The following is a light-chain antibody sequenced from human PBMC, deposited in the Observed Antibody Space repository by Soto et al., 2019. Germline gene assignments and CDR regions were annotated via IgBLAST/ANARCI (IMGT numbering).Light chain of an antibody. CDR3: HQYNTYPYT. CDR1: QNIDIW. Sequence: DIQMTQSPSTLSASVGDRVTITCRASQNIDIWLAWYLQKPGKAPKLLIYKASSLESGVPSRFSGSRSGTEFTLTISSLQPDDFATYYCHQYNTYPYTFGQGTKLEIK. J-gene: IGKJ2*01. CDR2: KAS. V-gene: IGKV1-5*03.